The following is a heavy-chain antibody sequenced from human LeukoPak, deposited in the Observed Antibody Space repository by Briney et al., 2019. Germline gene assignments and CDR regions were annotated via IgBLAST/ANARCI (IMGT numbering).Heavy chain of an antibody. D-gene: IGHD3-10*01. CDR1: GFTFSGYG. Sequence: GRSLRLSCAASGFTFSGYGMHWVRQAPGKGLEWVAVIWYDGSSKYYADSVKGRFTISRDNPKNTLYLQMNSLRAEDTAVYYCARELPPRVKFYFDHWGQGTLVTVSS. J-gene: IGHJ4*02. CDR3: ARELPPRVKFYFDH. V-gene: IGHV3-33*01. CDR2: IWYDGSSK.